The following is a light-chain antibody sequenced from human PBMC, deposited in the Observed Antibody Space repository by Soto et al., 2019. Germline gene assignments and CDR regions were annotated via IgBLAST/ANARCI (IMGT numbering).Light chain of an antibody. CDR2: DAS. J-gene: IGKJ4*01. V-gene: IGKV3-11*01. Sequence: DIVLTQSPATLSLSAGERATLSCRASQSISNYLALYQQKPGQAPRLLIYDASNRATGIPARFSGSGSGTDFTLPISSLEPEDFAVYDCQQRSNWPLTFGGGTKVEIK. CDR1: QSISNY. CDR3: QQRSNWPLT.